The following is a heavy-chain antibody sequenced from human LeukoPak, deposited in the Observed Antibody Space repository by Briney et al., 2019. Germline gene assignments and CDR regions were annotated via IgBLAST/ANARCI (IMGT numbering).Heavy chain of an antibody. CDR1: GFTFSSYA. Sequence: GGSLRLSCAASGFTFSSYAMLWVRQAPGKGLEWVAVISYDGSNKYYADSVKGRFTISRDNSKNTLYLQMNSLRPEDTAVYFCVGSDTIGYTPREWDYWYFDLWGRGTLVTVSS. CDR3: VGSDTIGYTPREWDYWYFDL. V-gene: IGHV3-30*04. CDR2: ISYDGSNK. D-gene: IGHD3-16*02. J-gene: IGHJ2*01.